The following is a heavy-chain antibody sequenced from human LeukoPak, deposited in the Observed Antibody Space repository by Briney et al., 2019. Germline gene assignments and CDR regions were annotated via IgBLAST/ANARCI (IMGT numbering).Heavy chain of an antibody. CDR3: ARVPGSVSYYDY. V-gene: IGHV3-7*01. Sequence: GGSLRLSCAPSGFTFSGFWMSRVRQAPAKGLLWGANIKQDGSEQYYVDSVKGRFTVSRDNAKNSLYLQMNSLRAEDTAVYYCARVPGSVSYYDYWGQGTLVTVSS. J-gene: IGHJ4*02. D-gene: IGHD1-26*01. CDR2: IKQDGSEQ. CDR1: GFTFSGFW.